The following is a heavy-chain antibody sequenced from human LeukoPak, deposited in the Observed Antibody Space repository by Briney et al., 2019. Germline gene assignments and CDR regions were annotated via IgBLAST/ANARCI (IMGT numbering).Heavy chain of an antibody. Sequence: PSETLSLTCAVYGGSFSGSYWSWIRQPPGKGLEWIGEINHSGSTNYNPSLKSRVTISVDTSKNQFSLKLSSVTAADTAVYYCARGRIAVAGTLGYMDVWGKGTTVTVSS. V-gene: IGHV4-34*01. CDR2: INHSGST. J-gene: IGHJ6*03. D-gene: IGHD6-19*01. CDR3: ARGRIAVAGTLGYMDV. CDR1: GGSFSGSY.